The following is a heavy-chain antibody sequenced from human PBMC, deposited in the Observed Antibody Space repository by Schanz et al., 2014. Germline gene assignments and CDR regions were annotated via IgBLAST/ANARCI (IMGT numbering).Heavy chain of an antibody. J-gene: IGHJ6*02. CDR1: GFTFSDSF. CDR3: AKIWKAHHLTGRPGWSDGMDV. D-gene: IGHD3-3*01. V-gene: IGHV3-11*01. Sequence: QVQLVESGGGLVKPGGSLRLSCSASGFTFSDSFMSWIRQTPGKGLEWLSYISSSGNIIHYADSVTGRFTISGDNSKNTLFLQMNSLRVEDTAIYYCAKIWKAHHLTGRPGWSDGMDVWGQGTTV. CDR2: ISSSGNII.